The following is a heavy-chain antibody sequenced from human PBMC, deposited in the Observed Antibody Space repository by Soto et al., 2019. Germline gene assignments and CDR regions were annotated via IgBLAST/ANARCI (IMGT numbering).Heavy chain of an antibody. V-gene: IGHV1-46*01. Sequence: ASVKVSCKASGYTFTSYYMHWVRQAPGQGLEWMGIINPSGGSTSYAQKFQGRVTMTRDTSTSTVYMELSSLRSEDTAVYYCARDLTSRYCSGGSCYSRDQYVQLWG. CDR1: GYTFTSYY. CDR2: INPSGGST. CDR3: ARDLTSRYCSGGSCYSRDQYVQL. D-gene: IGHD2-15*01. J-gene: IGHJ1*01.